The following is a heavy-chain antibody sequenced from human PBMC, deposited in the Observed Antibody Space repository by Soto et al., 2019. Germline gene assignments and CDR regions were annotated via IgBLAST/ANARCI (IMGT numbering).Heavy chain of an antibody. V-gene: IGHV1-8*01. CDR2: MNPNSGNT. CDR1: GYTFTSYD. J-gene: IGHJ6*02. Sequence: QVQLVQSGAEVKKPGASVKVSCKASGYTFTSYDINWVRRATGQGLEWMGWMNPNSGNTGYAHKFQGRGTMTRNTPIRTVYMELSRLRSEDTAVDYCVREISYGLDVWGPGTTVTVSS. CDR3: VREISYGLDV.